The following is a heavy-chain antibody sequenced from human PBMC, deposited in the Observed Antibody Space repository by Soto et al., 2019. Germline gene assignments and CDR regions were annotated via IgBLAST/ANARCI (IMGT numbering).Heavy chain of an antibody. J-gene: IGHJ4*02. D-gene: IGHD4-17*01. Sequence: EVQLVESGGGLVQPGRSLRLSCAASGFVIDDYAMHWVRQAPGKGLEWVSGISWNSGTLAYADSVKGRFTISRDNXNNFLYLQMNSLRVEDTALYYCAKDRDYGGSAPDYWGQGTLVTVSS. V-gene: IGHV3-9*01. CDR2: ISWNSGTL. CDR3: AKDRDYGGSAPDY. CDR1: GFVIDDYA.